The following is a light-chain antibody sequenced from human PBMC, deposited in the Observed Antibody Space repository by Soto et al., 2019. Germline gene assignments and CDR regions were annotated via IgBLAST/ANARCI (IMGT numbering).Light chain of an antibody. CDR1: QSVSSSY. V-gene: IGKV3-20*01. CDR3: QQYGSSFT. CDR2: GAS. Sequence: EIVLTQSPGTLSLSPGERATLSCRASQSVSSSYLAWYQQKPGQPPRLLIYGASSRATGIPDRFSGSGSGTDFTLTISSLEPEAFAVYYCQQYGSSFTFGPGTKVDIK. J-gene: IGKJ3*01.